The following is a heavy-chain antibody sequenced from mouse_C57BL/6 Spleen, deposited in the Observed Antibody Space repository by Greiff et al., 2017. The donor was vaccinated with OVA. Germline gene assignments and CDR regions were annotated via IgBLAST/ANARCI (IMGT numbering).Heavy chain of an antibody. J-gene: IGHJ2*01. CDR3: AREEVLRQSGFD. D-gene: IGHD1-1*01. CDR1: GYTFTDYY. V-gene: IGHV1-26*01. CDR2: INPNNGGT. Sequence: VQLQQSGPELVKPGASVKISCKASGYTFTDYYMNWVKQSHGKSLEWIGDINPNNGGTSYNQKFKGKATLTVDKSSSTAYMELRSLTSEDSAVYYCAREEVLRQSGFDWGQGTTLTVSS.